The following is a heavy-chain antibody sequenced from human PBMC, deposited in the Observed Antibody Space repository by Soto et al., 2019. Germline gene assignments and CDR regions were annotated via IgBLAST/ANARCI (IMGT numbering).Heavy chain of an antibody. J-gene: IGHJ6*02. CDR2: FDPEDGET. CDR3: ATVGNSQTLHYYYGMDV. D-gene: IGHD2-21*01. CDR1: GYTLTELS. Sequence: ASVKVSCKVSGYTLTELSMHWVRQAPGKGLEWMGGFDPEDGETIYAQKFQGRVTMTEDTSTDTAYMELSSLRSEDTAVYYCATVGNSQTLHYYYGMDVWGQGTTVTVSS. V-gene: IGHV1-24*01.